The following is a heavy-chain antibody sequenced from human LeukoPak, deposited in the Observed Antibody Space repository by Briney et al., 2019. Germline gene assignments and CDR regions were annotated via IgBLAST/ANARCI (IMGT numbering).Heavy chain of an antibody. CDR1: GFTVSSNY. CDR3: ARGGKGVGNRGDY. V-gene: IGHV3-66*01. D-gene: IGHD3-3*01. Sequence: GGSLRLSCVASGFTVSSNYMSWVRQAPGKGLEWVSVIYSGGSTYYADSVKGRFTISRDNSKNTLYLQMNSLRAEDTAVYYCARGGKGVGNRGDYWGQGTLVTVSS. CDR2: IYSGGST. J-gene: IGHJ4*02.